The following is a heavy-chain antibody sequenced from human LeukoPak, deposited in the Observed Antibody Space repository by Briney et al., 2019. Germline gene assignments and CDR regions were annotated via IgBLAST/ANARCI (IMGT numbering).Heavy chain of an antibody. CDR2: IKQDGSEK. V-gene: IGHV3-7*01. D-gene: IGHD2-8*01. CDR1: GFTFSSYW. J-gene: IGHJ4*02. CDR3: ARFSRGVYAFYFDY. Sequence: GGSLRLSCAASGFTFSSYWMSWVRQAPGKGLEWVANIKQDGSEKYYVDSVKGRFTISRDNAKNSLYLQMNSLRAEDTAVYYCARFSRGVYAFYFDYWGQGTLVTVSS.